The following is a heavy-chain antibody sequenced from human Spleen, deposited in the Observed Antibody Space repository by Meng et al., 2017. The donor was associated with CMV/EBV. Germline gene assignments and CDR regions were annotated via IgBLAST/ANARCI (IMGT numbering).Heavy chain of an antibody. CDR2: ISTTSSYI. D-gene: IGHD2-2*01. J-gene: IGHJ3*02. V-gene: IGHV3-21*04. Sequence: GGSLRLSCVASGFTFSSYSMNWVRQVPGKGLEWVSSISTTSSYIYYADSVKGRFTISRDNSKNTVYLQMNSLRAEDTAVYYCARAPSWGNAFDIWGQGTMVTVSS. CDR3: ARAPSWGNAFDI. CDR1: GFTFSSYS.